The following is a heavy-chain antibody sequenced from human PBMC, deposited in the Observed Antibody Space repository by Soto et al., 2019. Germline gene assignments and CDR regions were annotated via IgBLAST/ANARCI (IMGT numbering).Heavy chain of an antibody. V-gene: IGHV3-33*01. CDR1: GFTFSSYG. D-gene: IGHD1-26*01. J-gene: IGHJ6*02. CDR3: AREMWEPLHYYGMDV. Sequence: GGSLRLSCAASGFTFSSYGMHWVRQAPGKGLEWVAVIWYDGSNKYYADSVKGRFTISRDNSKNTLYLQMNSLRAEDTAVYYCAREMWEPLHYYGMDVWGQGTTVTVSS. CDR2: IWYDGSNK.